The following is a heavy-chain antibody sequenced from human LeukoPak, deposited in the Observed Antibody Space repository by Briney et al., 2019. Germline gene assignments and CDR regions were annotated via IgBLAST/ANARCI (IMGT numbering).Heavy chain of an antibody. Sequence: GGSLRLSCAASGFTFSSYAMSWVRQAPGKGLEWVSAISGSGGSTYYADSVKGRFTISRDNAKNSLYLQMNSLRAEDTALYYCAKDIIRYSSSPDAFDIWGQGTMVTVSS. V-gene: IGHV3-23*01. CDR2: ISGSGGST. J-gene: IGHJ3*02. CDR1: GFTFSSYA. CDR3: AKDIIRYSSSPDAFDI. D-gene: IGHD6-13*01.